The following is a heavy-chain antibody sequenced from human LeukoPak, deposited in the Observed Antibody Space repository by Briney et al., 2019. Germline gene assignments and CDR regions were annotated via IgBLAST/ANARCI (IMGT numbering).Heavy chain of an antibody. CDR2: INNSEST. V-gene: IGHV4-34*01. Sequence: SETLSLTCAVYGGSFSGYYWTWMRQPPGKGLEWIGEINNSESTNYNPSLKSRVTISVDTSKNQFSLKLSSVTAADTAVYYCARADPGLESSRYSSEFDYWGQGTLVTVSS. CDR3: ARADPGLESSRYSSEFDY. J-gene: IGHJ4*02. D-gene: IGHD6-25*01. CDR1: GGSFSGYY.